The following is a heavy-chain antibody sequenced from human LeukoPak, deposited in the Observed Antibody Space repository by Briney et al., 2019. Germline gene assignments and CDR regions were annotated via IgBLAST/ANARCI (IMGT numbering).Heavy chain of an antibody. D-gene: IGHD3-9*01. Sequence: PGGSLRLSCAASGFTFSSYAMSWVRQAPGKGLEWVSAISGSGGSTYYADSVKGRFTISRDNSKNTLYLQMNSLRAEDTAVYYCAKDEGGDILTGYYPTDYWGQGTMVTVSS. CDR1: GFTFSSYA. CDR3: AKDEGGDILTGYYPTDY. J-gene: IGHJ4*02. CDR2: ISGSGGST. V-gene: IGHV3-23*01.